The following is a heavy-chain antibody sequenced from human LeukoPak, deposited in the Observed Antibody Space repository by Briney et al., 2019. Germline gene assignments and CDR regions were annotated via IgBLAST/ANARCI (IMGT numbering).Heavy chain of an antibody. V-gene: IGHV3-48*03. Sequence: GGSLRLSCAASGFTFSSYEMNWVRQAPGKRLEWVSYISSSGSTIYYADSVKGRFTISRDNAKNSLYLQMNSLRAEDTAVYYCAFWSGYYTDDYGGQGTLVTVSS. D-gene: IGHD3-3*01. CDR2: ISSSGSTI. J-gene: IGHJ4*02. CDR3: AFWSGYYTDDY. CDR1: GFTFSSYE.